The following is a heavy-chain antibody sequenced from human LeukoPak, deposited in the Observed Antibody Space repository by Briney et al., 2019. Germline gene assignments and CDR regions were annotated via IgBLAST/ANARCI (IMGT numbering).Heavy chain of an antibody. CDR2: INPSGGST. V-gene: IGHV1-46*01. J-gene: IGHJ4*02. D-gene: IGHD3-3*01. CDR3: ARDFGVVRSEYYFDY. CDR1: GGTFSSYA. Sequence: ASVKVSCKASGGTFSSYAISWVRQAPGQGLEWMGIINPSGGSTSYAQKFQGRVTMTRDTSTSTVYMELSSLRSEDTAVYYCARDFGVVRSEYYFDYWGQGTLVTVSS.